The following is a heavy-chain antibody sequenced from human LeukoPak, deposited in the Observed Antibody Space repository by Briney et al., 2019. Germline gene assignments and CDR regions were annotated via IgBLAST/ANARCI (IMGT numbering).Heavy chain of an antibody. CDR3: ARQLITYNWFDP. J-gene: IGHJ5*02. CDR1: GYTFTGYY. CDR2: INPNSGGT. V-gene: IGHV1-2*06. D-gene: IGHD3-10*01. Sequence: GASVKVSCKASGYTFTGYYMHWVRQAPGQGLEWMGRINPNSGGTNYAQKFQSRVTMTRDTSISTAYMELSRLRSDDTAVYYCARQLITYNWFDPWGQGTLVTVSS.